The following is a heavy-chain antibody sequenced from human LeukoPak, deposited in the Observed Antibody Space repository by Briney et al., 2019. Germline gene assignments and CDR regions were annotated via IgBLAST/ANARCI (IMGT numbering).Heavy chain of an antibody. CDR1: GGPFGGYS. CDR3: ARAGSRWLPRTPCFDY. D-gene: IGHD5-24*01. V-gene: IGHV4-34*01. Sequence: SETLSLTCAVYGGPFGGYSWGWIRHPPGKGRRWLGEINHSGSTNYNPSLKSRVTISVDTSKNQFSLKLSSVTAADTAVYYCARAGSRWLPRTPCFDYWGQGTLVTVSS. CDR2: INHSGST. J-gene: IGHJ4*02.